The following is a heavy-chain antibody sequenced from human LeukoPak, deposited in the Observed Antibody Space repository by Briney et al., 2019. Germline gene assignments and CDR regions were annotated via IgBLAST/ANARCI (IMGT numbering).Heavy chain of an antibody. V-gene: IGHV4-34*01. D-gene: IGHD3-9*01. CDR1: GGSFSGYY. J-gene: IGHJ6*02. CDR2: IYYSGST. Sequence: SETLSLTCAVYGGSFSGYYWSWIRQPPGKGLEWIGYIYYSGSTYYNPSLKSRVTISVDTSKNQFSLKLSSVTAADTAVYYCGRVGYYDILTGYYKSNYYYGMDVWGQGTTVTVSS. CDR3: GRVGYYDILTGYYKSNYYYGMDV.